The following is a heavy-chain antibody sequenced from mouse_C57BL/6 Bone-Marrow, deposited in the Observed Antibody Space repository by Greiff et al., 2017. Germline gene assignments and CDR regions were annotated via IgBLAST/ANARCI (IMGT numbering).Heavy chain of an antibody. Sequence: QVQLQQSGAELVKPGASVKISCKASGYAFSSYWMNWVKQRPGKGLEWIGQIYPGDGDTNYNGKFKGKATLTADKSSSTAYMQLSSLTSEDSAVYFCARDGITTVVARYYFDYWGQGTTLTVSS. CDR3: ARDGITTVVARYYFDY. V-gene: IGHV1-80*01. J-gene: IGHJ2*01. CDR1: GYAFSSYW. CDR2: IYPGDGDT. D-gene: IGHD1-1*01.